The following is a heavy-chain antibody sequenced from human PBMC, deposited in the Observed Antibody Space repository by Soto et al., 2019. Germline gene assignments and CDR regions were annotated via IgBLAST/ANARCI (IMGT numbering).Heavy chain of an antibody. D-gene: IGHD2-15*01. V-gene: IGHV1-69*04. CDR2: VIPNLGVT. J-gene: IGHJ4*02. CDR1: GGTLSRYT. Sequence: GASVKVSCKASGGTLSRYTFSWVRQAPGQGLEWMGRVIPNLGVTNYAKKFQGRFTIVVDTSTSTAYMELNSLRYEDTAVYYCARDKVYCSDTSCPDFDYCGQGTLVTVSA. CDR3: ARDKVYCSDTSCPDFDY.